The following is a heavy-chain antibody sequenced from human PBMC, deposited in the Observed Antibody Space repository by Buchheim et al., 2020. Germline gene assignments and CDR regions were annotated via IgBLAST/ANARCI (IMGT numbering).Heavy chain of an antibody. CDR2: ISSSSSTI. D-gene: IGHD6-13*01. CDR3: ARDSTYSSSWYIGAFDI. J-gene: IGHJ3*02. Sequence: EVQLVESGGGLVQPGGSLRLSCAASGFTFSSYSMNWVRQAPGKGLEWVSYISSSSSTIYYADSVKGRFTISRDNAKNSLSLQVNSLRAEDTAVYYCARDSTYSSSWYIGAFDIWGQGT. CDR1: GFTFSSYS. V-gene: IGHV3-48*04.